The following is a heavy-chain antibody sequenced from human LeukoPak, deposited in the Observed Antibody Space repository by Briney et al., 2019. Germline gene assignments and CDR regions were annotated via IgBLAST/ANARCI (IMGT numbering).Heavy chain of an antibody. CDR3: ARGGLITMVRGAKAWFDP. CDR2: IYYSGST. CDR1: GGSISSSSYY. V-gene: IGHV4-39*07. Sequence: SETLSLTCTVSGGSISSSSYYWGWIRQPPGKGLEWIGTIYYSGSTYYNPSLKSRVTISVATSKNQFSLKLSSVTAADTAVYYCARGGLITMVRGAKAWFDPWGQGTLVTVSS. D-gene: IGHD3-10*01. J-gene: IGHJ5*02.